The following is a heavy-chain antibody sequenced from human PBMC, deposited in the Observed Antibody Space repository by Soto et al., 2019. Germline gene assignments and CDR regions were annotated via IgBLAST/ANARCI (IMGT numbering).Heavy chain of an antibody. J-gene: IGHJ4*02. Sequence: QVQLVQSGAEVKKPGASVKVSCKASGYTFTSYGISWVRQAPGQGLEWMGWISAYNGNTNYAQKLQGRVTMTTDTSTSTAYMELSSLRSDDTAVYYCARDYCSITSCYIFHLDYWGQGTLVTVSS. CDR1: GYTFTSYG. V-gene: IGHV1-18*01. D-gene: IGHD2-2*02. CDR3: ARDYCSITSCYIFHLDY. CDR2: ISAYNGNT.